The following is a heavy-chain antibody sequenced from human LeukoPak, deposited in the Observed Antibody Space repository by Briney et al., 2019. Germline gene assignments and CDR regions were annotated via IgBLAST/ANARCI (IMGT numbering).Heavy chain of an antibody. V-gene: IGHV3-23*01. CDR2: ISGSGVST. CDR3: APDLRGSAWSLDD. D-gene: IGHD6-13*01. Sequence: AGSLTLSCAASGFTFNNYAMTWVRQSPGKGLEWVSLISGSGVSTYYSDSVKGRFTISRDNSKNTLYLQMNSLRAEDTAVYYCAPDLRGSAWSLDDWGQGNLVTVSS. J-gene: IGHJ4*02. CDR1: GFTFNNYA.